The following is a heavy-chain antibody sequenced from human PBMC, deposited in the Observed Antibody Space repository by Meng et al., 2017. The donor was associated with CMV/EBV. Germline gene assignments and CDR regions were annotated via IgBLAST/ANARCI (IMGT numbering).Heavy chain of an antibody. D-gene: IGHD2-2*01. CDR2: IYYSGST. Sequence: SETLSLTCTVSGGSISSYYWSWIRQPPGKGLEWIGYIYYSGSTNYNPSLKSRVTISVDTSKNQFSLKLSSVTAADTAVYYCARVDIVVVGDYGMDVWGQGTTVTVSS. V-gene: IGHV4-59*01. CDR3: ARVDIVVVGDYGMDV. J-gene: IGHJ6*02. CDR1: GGSISSYY.